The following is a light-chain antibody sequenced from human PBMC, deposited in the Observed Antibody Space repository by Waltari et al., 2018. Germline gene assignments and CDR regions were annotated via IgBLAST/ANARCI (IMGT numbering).Light chain of an antibody. J-gene: IGKJ1*01. V-gene: IGKV3-20*01. CDR2: GAS. Sequence: EILLTQSPGTLSLSPGERATLSCRASQSVTRALAWYQQKPGQAPRLLMYGASNRATGIPDRFSGSGSGTDFSLTISRLEPEEFAVYYCQHYVRLPATFGQGTKVEIK. CDR1: QSVTRAL. CDR3: QHYVRLPAT.